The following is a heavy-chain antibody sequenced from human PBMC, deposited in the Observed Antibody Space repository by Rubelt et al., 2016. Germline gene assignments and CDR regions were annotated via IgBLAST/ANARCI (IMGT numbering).Heavy chain of an antibody. D-gene: IGHD1-1*01. CDR2: IDWDDEK. CDR1: GFSLSTSGMC. J-gene: IGHJ4*02. Sequence: QVTLRESGPALVKPTQTLTLTCTFSGFSLSTSGMCVSWIRQPPGKALEWLALIDWDDEKYYSTTLRNRLTISKDTSKNQVVLTMTDMDPVDTATYYCARTQTETEPDYWGQGTLVTVSS. V-gene: IGHV2-70*01. CDR3: ARTQTETEPDY.